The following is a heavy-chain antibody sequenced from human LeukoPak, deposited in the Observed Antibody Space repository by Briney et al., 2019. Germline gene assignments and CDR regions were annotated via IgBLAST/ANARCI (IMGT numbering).Heavy chain of an antibody. CDR3: ARSNGAISAAEDY. V-gene: IGHV4-59*01. J-gene: IGHJ4*02. CDR2: IHYSGTT. CDR1: GGSSNNYY. Sequence: PSETLSLTCTVSGGSSNNYYWSWIRQPPGKGLEWMGYIHYSGTTNYNPSLKSRLTMSVDTSKTQFSLKLSSVTAADTAVYYCARSNGAISAAEDYWGQGTLVTVSS. D-gene: IGHD6-13*01.